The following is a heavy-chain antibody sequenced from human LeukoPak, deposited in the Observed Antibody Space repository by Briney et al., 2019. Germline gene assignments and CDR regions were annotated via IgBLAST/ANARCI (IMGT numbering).Heavy chain of an antibody. D-gene: IGHD6-13*01. CDR3: VRDPAAAGLYFDY. CDR1: GYTFTGYY. Sequence: ASVKVSCKASGYTFTGYYMHWVRQAPGQGLEWMGWINPNSGGTNYAQKFQGWVTMTRDTSISTAYMELSRLRSDDTAVYYCVRDPAAAGLYFDYWGQGTLVTVSS. V-gene: IGHV1-2*04. CDR2: INPNSGGT. J-gene: IGHJ4*02.